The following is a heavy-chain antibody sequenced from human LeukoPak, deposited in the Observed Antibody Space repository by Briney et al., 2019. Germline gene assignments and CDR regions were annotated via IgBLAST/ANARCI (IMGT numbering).Heavy chain of an antibody. CDR3: ARGSYTIDYDSSGYYLLGFDY. Sequence: PSETLSLTCTVSGGSISSGGYYWSWIRQHPGKGLEWIGYIYYSGSTYYNPSLKSRVTISVDTSKNQFSLKLSSVTAADTAVYYCARGSYTIDYDSSGYYLLGFDYWGQGTLVTVSS. CDR2: IYYSGST. V-gene: IGHV4-31*03. D-gene: IGHD3-22*01. J-gene: IGHJ4*02. CDR1: GGSISSGGYY.